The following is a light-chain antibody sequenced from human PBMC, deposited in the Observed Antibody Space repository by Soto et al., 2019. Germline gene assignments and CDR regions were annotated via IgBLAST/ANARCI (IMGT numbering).Light chain of an antibody. Sequence: DIRLTQSPSSLSASVGDSVTISCRASQSISNYLMWYQQKPGKAPNLLIFAASSLQNGVPSRFSDSGSGTEFTLTISGLQTEDSATYYCQQSSITPRSFGQGTRVEIK. J-gene: IGKJ1*01. CDR2: AAS. CDR3: QQSSITPRS. CDR1: QSISNY. V-gene: IGKV1-39*01.